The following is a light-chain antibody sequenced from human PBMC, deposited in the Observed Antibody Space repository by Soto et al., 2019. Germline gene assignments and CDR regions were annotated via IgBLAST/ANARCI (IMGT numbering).Light chain of an antibody. V-gene: IGLV2-11*01. CDR1: SSDVGGYDY. CDR2: DVT. Sequence: QSALTQPRSVSGSPGQSVTISCTGTSSDVGGYDYVSWYQQNPGKAPKLIIYDVTKRPSGVPDRFSGSKSGNTASLTISGLQAEHEADYYCCSYAGSYTFILFGGGTKLTVL. J-gene: IGLJ2*01. CDR3: CSYAGSYTFIL.